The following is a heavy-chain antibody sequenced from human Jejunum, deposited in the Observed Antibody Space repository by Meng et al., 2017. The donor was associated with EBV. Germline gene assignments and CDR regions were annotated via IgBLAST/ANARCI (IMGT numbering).Heavy chain of an antibody. CDR3: ARAPSVAAAGLNNWFDP. V-gene: IGHV4-39*01. CDR2: TYSSGST. Sequence: QRQESGPGLVKPSETLSLTCTVSGASISSSSYYWAWIRQPPGKGLEWIGSTYSSGSTYYNPSLKSRVTISVDTSKNQFSLKLSSVTAADTAVYYCARAPSVAAAGLNNWFDPWGQGTLVTVFS. CDR1: GASISSSSYY. J-gene: IGHJ5*02. D-gene: IGHD6-13*01.